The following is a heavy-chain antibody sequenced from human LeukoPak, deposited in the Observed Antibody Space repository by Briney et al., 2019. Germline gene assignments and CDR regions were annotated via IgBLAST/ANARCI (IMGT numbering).Heavy chain of an antibody. CDR3: ARFTMVRGVTRWFDP. D-gene: IGHD3-10*01. V-gene: IGHV5-51*01. Sequence: GESLKISGKGSGYSFTSYWIGWVRQMPGKSLEWLGIIYPGDSDTRYSPSFQGKVTISADKSISTAYLQWSSLKASDTAMYYCARFTMVRGVTRWFDPWGQGTLVTVSS. J-gene: IGHJ5*02. CDR2: IYPGDSDT. CDR1: GYSFTSYW.